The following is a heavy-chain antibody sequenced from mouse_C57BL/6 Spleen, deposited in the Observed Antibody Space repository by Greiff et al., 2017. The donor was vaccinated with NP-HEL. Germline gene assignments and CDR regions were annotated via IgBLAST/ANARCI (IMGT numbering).Heavy chain of an antibody. Sequence: EVKVVESGGGLVKPGGSLKLSCAASGFTFSSYAMSWVRQTPEKRLEWVATISDGGSYTYYPEYVKGRFTISRDNAKNNLYLQMSHLKSEDTAMYYCARARGVVAPFDYWGQGTTLTVSS. CDR1: GFTFSSYA. CDR2: ISDGGSYT. J-gene: IGHJ2*01. D-gene: IGHD1-1*01. V-gene: IGHV5-4*03. CDR3: ARARGVVAPFDY.